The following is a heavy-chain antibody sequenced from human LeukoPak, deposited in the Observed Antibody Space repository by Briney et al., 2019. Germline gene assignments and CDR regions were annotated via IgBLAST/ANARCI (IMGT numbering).Heavy chain of an antibody. CDR2: ISGSGGST. V-gene: IGHV3-23*01. J-gene: IGHJ3*02. D-gene: IGHD5-12*01. CDR1: GFTFSSYA. CDR3: AKDLLPFNMVATIPDAFDI. Sequence: GGSLRLSCAASGFTFSSYAMRWVRQAPGKGLEWVSAISGSGGSTYYADSVKGRFTISRDNSKNTLYLQMNSLRAEDTAVYYCAKDLLPFNMVATIPDAFDIWGQGTMVTVSS.